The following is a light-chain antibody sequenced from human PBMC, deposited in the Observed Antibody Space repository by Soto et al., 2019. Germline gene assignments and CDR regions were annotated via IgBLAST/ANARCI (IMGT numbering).Light chain of an antibody. CDR3: ATRDNSLKTGV. V-gene: IGLV1-51*01. CDR2: DNS. J-gene: IGLJ3*02. CDR1: SSNIGNNY. Sequence: QSVLTQPPSGSAAPGQKVTISCSGSSSNIGNNYVSWYQHFPGTAPKLLIYDNSKRPSGTPDRFSGSKSGTSATLGITGLQTGDEADYYCATRDNSLKTGVFGGGTKLTVL.